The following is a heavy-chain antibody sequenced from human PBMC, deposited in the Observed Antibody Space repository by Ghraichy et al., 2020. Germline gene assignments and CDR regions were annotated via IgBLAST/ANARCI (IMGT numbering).Heavy chain of an antibody. J-gene: IGHJ4*02. CDR1: GGSISSGGYY. CDR3: ARLLRGYYDH. V-gene: IGHV4-31*01. CDR2: IYYSGST. Sequence: SQTLSLTCTVSGGSISSGGYYWSWIRQHPGKGLEWIGYIYYSGSTYYNPSLKSLVTISVDTSKNQFSLKLSSVTAADTAVYYCARLLRGYYDHWGQGTLVTVSS. D-gene: IGHD3-22*01.